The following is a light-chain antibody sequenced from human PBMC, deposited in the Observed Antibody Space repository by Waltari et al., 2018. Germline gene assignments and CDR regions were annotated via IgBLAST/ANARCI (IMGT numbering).Light chain of an antibody. CDR2: WAS. J-gene: IGKJ1*01. CDR3: QQYYSRRT. Sequence: DIVMTQSPEFLAVSLGERATINCTSSQSVLYNSNDKKYLAWYQQKPGQPPKLLIDWASTRQTGVPYRFGGSGSGTDFTLTMNRLQAEDVAVYYCQQYYSRRTFGRGTRVEIK. V-gene: IGKV4-1*01. CDR1: QSVLYNSNDKKY.